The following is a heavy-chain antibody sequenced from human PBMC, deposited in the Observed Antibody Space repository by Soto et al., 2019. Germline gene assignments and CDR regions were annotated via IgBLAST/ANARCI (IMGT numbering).Heavy chain of an antibody. CDR1: GFSLSTSGVG. CDR3: AHRQADTAMVDY. J-gene: IGHJ4*02. V-gene: IGHV2-5*02. D-gene: IGHD5-18*01. Sequence: QITLKESGPTLVKPTQTLTLTCTFSGFSLSTSGVGVGWIRQPPGKALEWLALIYWDDDKRYSPSLKSRLTITKDTSKNQVVLTLTNMDPVDTPTYYGAHRQADTAMVDYWGQGTLVTVSS. CDR2: IYWDDDK.